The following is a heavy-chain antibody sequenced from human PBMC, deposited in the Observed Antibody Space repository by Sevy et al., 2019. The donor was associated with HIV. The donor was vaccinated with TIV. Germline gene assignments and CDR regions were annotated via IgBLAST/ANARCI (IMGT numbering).Heavy chain of an antibody. V-gene: IGHV3-49*03. J-gene: IGHJ3*02. D-gene: IGHD3-22*01. CDR1: GFTFGDYA. CDR3: TRDWGRYYDSSGYYHRDAFDI. CDR2: IRSKAYGGAT. Sequence: GGSLRLSCTASGFTFGDYAMSWFRQAPGKGLELVGFIRSKAYGGATEYAASVKGRFTISRDDSKSIAYLQMNSLKTEDTAVYYCTRDWGRYYDSSGYYHRDAFDIWGQGTMVTVSS.